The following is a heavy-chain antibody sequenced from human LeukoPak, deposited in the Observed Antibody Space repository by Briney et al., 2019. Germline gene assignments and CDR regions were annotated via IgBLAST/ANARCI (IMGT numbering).Heavy chain of an antibody. J-gene: IGHJ4*02. CDR3: ATLLHGYSYGYGY. D-gene: IGHD5-18*01. CDR2: ISSSSSYI. V-gene: IGHV3-21*01. Sequence: GGSLRLSCAASGFTFSSYSMNWVRQAPGKGLEWFSSISSSSSYIYYADSVKGRFTISRDNAKNSLYLQMNSLRAEDTAVYYCATLLHGYSYGYGYWGQGTLVTVSS. CDR1: GFTFSSYS.